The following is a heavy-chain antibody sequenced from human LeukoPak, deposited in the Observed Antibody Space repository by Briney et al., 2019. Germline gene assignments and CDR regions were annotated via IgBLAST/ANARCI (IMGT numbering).Heavy chain of an antibody. Sequence: SETLSLTCAVYGGSSSGYYWSWIRQPPGKGLEWIGEINHSGSTNYNPSLKSRVTISVDTSKNQFSLKLSSVTAADTAVYYCAGQGYWGQGTLVTVSS. CDR1: GGSSSGYY. CDR3: AGQGY. J-gene: IGHJ4*02. V-gene: IGHV4-34*01. CDR2: INHSGST.